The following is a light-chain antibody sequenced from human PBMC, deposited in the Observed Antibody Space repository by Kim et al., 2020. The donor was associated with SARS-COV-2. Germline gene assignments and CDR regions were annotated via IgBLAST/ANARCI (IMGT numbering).Light chain of an antibody. Sequence: VHLGPTARITCQGNSLRSHYATWSQQEPGQAPILVIYGKNNRPSGNPDRFSGSSSGYTPPLTISGTQAGDEADYYCNSRDSNNNVVFGGGTQLTVL. CDR1: SLRSHY. CDR2: GKN. J-gene: IGLJ2*01. V-gene: IGLV3-19*01. CDR3: NSRDSNNNVV.